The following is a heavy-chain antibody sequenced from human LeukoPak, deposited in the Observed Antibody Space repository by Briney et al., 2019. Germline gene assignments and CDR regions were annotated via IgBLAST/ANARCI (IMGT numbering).Heavy chain of an antibody. CDR2: IYYSGST. CDR3: AAWGRDSSGYY. Sequence: SETLSLNCTVSGGSISSYYWSWIRQPPGKGLEWIGYIYYSGSTNYNPSLKSRVTISVDTSKNQFSLKLSSVTAADTAVYYCAAWGRDSSGYYWGQGTLVTVSS. J-gene: IGHJ4*02. D-gene: IGHD3-22*01. V-gene: IGHV4-59*01. CDR1: GGSISSYY.